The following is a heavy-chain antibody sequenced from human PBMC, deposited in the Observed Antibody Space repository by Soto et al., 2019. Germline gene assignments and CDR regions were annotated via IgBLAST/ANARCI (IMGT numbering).Heavy chain of an antibody. J-gene: IGHJ4*02. CDR3: AHAGDFDLLSFDR. V-gene: IGHV2-5*02. Sequence: QITLKESGPPLVRPAQTLTLTCAFSGFSLTTTRMGVAWIRQPPGKALEWLALIYWDDDKRYSPSLKKRLTVSKDTSTNRVVLTITNISPDDTGTYFCAHAGDFDLLSFDRWGPGTLVTVSS. D-gene: IGHD2-15*01. CDR2: IYWDDDK. CDR1: GFSLTTTRMG.